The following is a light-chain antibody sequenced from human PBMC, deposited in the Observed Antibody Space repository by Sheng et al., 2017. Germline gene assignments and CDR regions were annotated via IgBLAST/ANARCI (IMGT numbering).Light chain of an antibody. CDR1: QGISSY. V-gene: IGKV1-8*01. J-gene: IGKJ1*01. CDR2: AAS. Sequence: AIRMTQSPSSFSASTGDRVTITCRASQGISSYLAWYQQKPGKAPKLLIYAASTLQSGVPSRFSGSGSGTDFTLTISCLQSEDFATYYCQQYYSYPPTFGQGPRWK. CDR3: QQYYSYPPT.